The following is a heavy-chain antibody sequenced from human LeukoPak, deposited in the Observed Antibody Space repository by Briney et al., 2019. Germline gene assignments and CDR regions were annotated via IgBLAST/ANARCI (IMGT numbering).Heavy chain of an antibody. D-gene: IGHD3-10*01. Sequence: EPLSLTCSVPGRSISNYYWAGLAQPAGKALGWFGRIYTRGSNNYNPSLKSRVTMSVDTSKNQFSLKLSSVTAADTAVYYCASVYYGSGSYSDYWGQGTLVTVSS. J-gene: IGHJ4*02. CDR1: GRSISNYY. CDR2: IYTRGSN. V-gene: IGHV4-4*07. CDR3: ASVYYGSGSYSDY.